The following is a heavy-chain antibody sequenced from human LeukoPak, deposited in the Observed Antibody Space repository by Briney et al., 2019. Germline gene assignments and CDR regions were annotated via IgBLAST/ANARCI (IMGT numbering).Heavy chain of an antibody. Sequence: GGSLTLSCAASGITVSSDYMSWVRQAPGKGLEWVSVIYSGGSIFYADSVKGRFTIARDNSQNTLYLQMDSLRAEDTAVYYCAKGNNFYYGLDVWGQGTTVTVSS. CDR1: GITVSSDY. CDR3: AKGNNFYYGLDV. J-gene: IGHJ6*02. CDR2: IYSGGSI. V-gene: IGHV3-66*01.